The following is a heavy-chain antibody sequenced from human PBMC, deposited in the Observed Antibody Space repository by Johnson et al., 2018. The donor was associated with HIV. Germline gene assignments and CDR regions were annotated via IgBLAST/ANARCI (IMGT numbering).Heavy chain of an antibody. CDR3: ARVLAFDI. J-gene: IGHJ3*02. V-gene: IGHV3-66*01. CDR1: GFTFRSSW. Sequence: VQLVESGGGLVQPGGSQRLSCVVFGFTFRSSWMSWVRQAPGKGLEWVSVIYSGGSTYYADSVKGRFTISRDNSKNTLYLQMNSLRAEDTAVYYCARVLAFDIWGQGTMVTVSS. CDR2: IYSGGST.